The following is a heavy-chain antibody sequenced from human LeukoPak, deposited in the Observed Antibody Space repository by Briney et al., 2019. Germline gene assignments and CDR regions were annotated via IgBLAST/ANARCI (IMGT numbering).Heavy chain of an antibody. J-gene: IGHJ4*02. D-gene: IGHD1-26*01. V-gene: IGHV1-2*02. CDR2: ISPNTGGT. CDR1: GYTFTDYY. CDR3: AKGEMGATDY. Sequence: ASVKVSCKASGYTFTDYYIHWVRQAPGQGLEWMGWISPNTGGTNFAQKFQGRVTVTRDTSISTAYMERSRLKSDDTAVYYCAKGEMGATDYWGQGTLVTVSS.